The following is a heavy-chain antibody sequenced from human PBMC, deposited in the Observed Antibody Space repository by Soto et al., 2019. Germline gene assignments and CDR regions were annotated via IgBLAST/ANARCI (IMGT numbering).Heavy chain of an antibody. V-gene: IGHV1-58*01. Sequence: EASVKVSCKASGFNFRSTAVQWVRQARGQRLEWIGWIVAGSGNTNYAQNFQERVTITRDMSTSTAYMDVSSLRSEDTAVYYCAADPYYYDSSDYYSFDQWGQGTLATVSS. CDR2: IVAGSGNT. D-gene: IGHD3-22*01. J-gene: IGHJ4*02. CDR3: AADPYYYDSSDYYSFDQ. CDR1: GFNFRSTA.